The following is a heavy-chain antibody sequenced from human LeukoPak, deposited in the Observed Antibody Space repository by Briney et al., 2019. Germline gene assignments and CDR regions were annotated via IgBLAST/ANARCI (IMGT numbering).Heavy chain of an antibody. J-gene: IGHJ6*03. CDR3: ARKGGATTYGYYYYYMDV. Sequence: PGGSLRLSCAASGFNFEDYAMHWVRQAPGKGLEWVSLISWDGGSTYYEDSVESRFIISRDNAKKSLYLQMNSLRAEDTAVYYCARKGGATTYGYYYYYMDVWGKGTTVTISS. V-gene: IGHV3-43D*03. CDR2: ISWDGGST. CDR1: GFNFEDYA. D-gene: IGHD1-26*01.